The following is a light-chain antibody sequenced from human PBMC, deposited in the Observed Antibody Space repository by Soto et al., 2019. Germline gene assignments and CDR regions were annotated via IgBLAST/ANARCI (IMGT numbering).Light chain of an antibody. Sequence: EIVITQSPATPSVSPGARATLSCRSSQSVSSNLAWHQQKPGQAPRTLMYDASTRATGIPARFSGSGSGTEFTLTVSSLQSEHFAVYYCQQYHNWPIIFCQGTRLEIK. CDR1: QSVSSN. J-gene: IGKJ5*01. V-gene: IGKV3-15*01. CDR2: DAS. CDR3: QQYHNWPII.